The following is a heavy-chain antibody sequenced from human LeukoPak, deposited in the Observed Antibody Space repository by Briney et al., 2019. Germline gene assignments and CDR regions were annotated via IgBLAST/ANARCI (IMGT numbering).Heavy chain of an antibody. CDR1: GYTFTSYG. V-gene: IGHV1-18*01. J-gene: IGHJ4*02. CDR3: ARPHCSSTSCYDTEGYYFDY. D-gene: IGHD2-2*01. CDR2: ISAYNGNT. Sequence: ASVKVSCKASGYTFTSYGISWVRQAPGQGLEWMGWISAYNGNTNYAQKLQGRVTMTTDTSTSTAYMELRSLRSDDTAVYYCARPHCSSTSCYDTEGYYFDYWGQGTLVTVSS.